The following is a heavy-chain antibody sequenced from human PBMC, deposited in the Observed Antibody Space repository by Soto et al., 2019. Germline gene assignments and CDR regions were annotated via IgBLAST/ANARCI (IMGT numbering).Heavy chain of an antibody. CDR2: ISGSGGST. Sequence: EVQLLESGGGLVQPGGSLRLSCAASGFTFISYAMSWFRQAPGKGLEWGSAISGSGGSTYYADSVKGRFTISRDNSKNTLYLQMNSLRAEDTAVYYCAKRYQYCSGGSCYPRPFDYCGQGTLVTVSS. V-gene: IGHV3-23*01. CDR1: GFTFISYA. D-gene: IGHD2-15*01. J-gene: IGHJ4*02. CDR3: AKRYQYCSGGSCYPRPFDY.